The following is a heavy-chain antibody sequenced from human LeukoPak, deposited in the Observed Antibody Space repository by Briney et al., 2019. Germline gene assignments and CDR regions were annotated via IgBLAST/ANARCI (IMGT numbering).Heavy chain of an antibody. J-gene: IGHJ4*02. D-gene: IGHD1-26*01. CDR3: ARDSGSHYFDY. CDR2: INPSGGST. V-gene: IGHV1-46*01. Sequence: ASVKVSCKESGYTFTSYYMHWVRQAPGQGLEWMGIINPSGGSTSYAQKFQGRVTMTRDTSTSTVYMELSSLRSEDTAVYYCARDSGSHYFDYWGQGTLVTVSS. CDR1: GYTFTSYY.